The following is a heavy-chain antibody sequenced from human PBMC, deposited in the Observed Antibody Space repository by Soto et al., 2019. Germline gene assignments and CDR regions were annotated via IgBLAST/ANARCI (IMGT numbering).Heavy chain of an antibody. CDR2: INHSGST. CDR3: ARGRLVPAVNFDY. Sequence: SETLSLTCAVYGGSFSGYYWSWIRQPPGKGPEWIGEINHSGSTNYNPSLKSRVTISVDTSKNQFSLKVNSVTAADTAVYYCARGRLVPAVNFDYWGLGTLVTVSS. D-gene: IGHD2-2*01. CDR1: GGSFSGYY. V-gene: IGHV4-34*01. J-gene: IGHJ4*02.